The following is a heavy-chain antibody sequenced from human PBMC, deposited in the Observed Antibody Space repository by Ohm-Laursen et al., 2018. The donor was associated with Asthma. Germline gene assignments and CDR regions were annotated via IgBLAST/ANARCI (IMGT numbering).Heavy chain of an antibody. D-gene: IGHD1-26*01. CDR1: GYTFTTYY. CDR3: ARAYGTYTAFDI. V-gene: IGHV1-46*01. J-gene: IGHJ3*02. CDR2: IDPSGGST. Sequence: ASVKVSCKASGYTFTTYYMHWVRQAPGQGLEWMGIIDPSGGSTSYAQKFQGRVTMTRDTSTSTVYMELSSLRSEDTAVYYCARAYGTYTAFDIWGQGTMVIVSS.